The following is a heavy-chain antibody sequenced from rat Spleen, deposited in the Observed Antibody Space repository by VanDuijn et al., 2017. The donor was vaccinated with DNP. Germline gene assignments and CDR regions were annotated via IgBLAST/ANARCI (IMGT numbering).Heavy chain of an antibody. J-gene: IGHJ3*01. CDR3: ATQDYYDGTRFSF. CDR1: GFTFSDYA. V-gene: IGHV5-17*01. CDR2: IIYDGSRT. Sequence: EVQVVQSGGGLVQPGRSLKISCAASGFTFSDYAMAWVRQSPKKGLEWVATIIYDGSRTYYRDSVKGRFTISRDDAKSTLYLQMDSLRSEDTATYYCATQDYYDGTRFSFWGQGTLVTVSS. D-gene: IGHD1-12*02.